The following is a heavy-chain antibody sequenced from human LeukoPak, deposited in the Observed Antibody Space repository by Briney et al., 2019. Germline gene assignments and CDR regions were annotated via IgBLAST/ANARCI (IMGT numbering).Heavy chain of an antibody. CDR2: IFIGSSNT. D-gene: IGHD3-16*02. J-gene: IGHJ4*02. CDR3: TTDYVWGTYRYFDY. Sequence: GTSVNVSCKASGFTFTSSAMQWVRQARGQRREWRGWIFIGSSNTNYAQKFQERITIIRDMSTSTAYMELSSLRSEDTAVYYCTTDYVWGTYRYFDYWGQGTLVTVSS. CDR1: GFTFTSSA. V-gene: IGHV1-58*02.